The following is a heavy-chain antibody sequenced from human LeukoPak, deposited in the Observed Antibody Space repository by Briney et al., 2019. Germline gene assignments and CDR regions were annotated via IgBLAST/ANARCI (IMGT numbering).Heavy chain of an antibody. V-gene: IGHV3-23*01. CDR2: ISGSGGST. J-gene: IGHJ4*02. Sequence: GSLRLSCAASGFTFSSYAMSWVRQAPGKGLEWVSAISGSGGSTYYADSVKGRFTISRDNYKSTLYLQMNSLRAEDTAVYYCAKRGIAAAAYYFDYWGQGTLVTVSS. CDR1: GFTFSSYA. CDR3: AKRGIAAAAYYFDY. D-gene: IGHD6-13*01.